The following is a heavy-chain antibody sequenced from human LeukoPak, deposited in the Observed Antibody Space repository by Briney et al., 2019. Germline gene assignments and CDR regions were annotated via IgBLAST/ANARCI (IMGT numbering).Heavy chain of an antibody. CDR2: ISGSGGST. D-gene: IGHD5-12*01. J-gene: IGHJ3*02. Sequence: PGGSLRLSCAASGFTFSSYAMSWVRQAPGKGLEWVSAISGSGGSTYYADSVKGRFTISRDNSENTLYLQMNSLRAEDTAVYYCAKGSGYDLSYDAFDIWGQGTMVTVSS. CDR3: AKGSGYDLSYDAFDI. CDR1: GFTFSSYA. V-gene: IGHV3-23*01.